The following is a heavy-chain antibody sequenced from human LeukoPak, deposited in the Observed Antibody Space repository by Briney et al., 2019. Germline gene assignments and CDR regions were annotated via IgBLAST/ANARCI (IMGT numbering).Heavy chain of an antibody. V-gene: IGHV1-69*13. J-gene: IGHJ5*02. CDR3: ATSGSYYLHWFDP. CDR2: IIPIFGTA. CDR1: GGTFSSYA. Sequence: ASVKVSCTASGGTFSSYAISWVRQAPGQGLEWMGGIIPIFGTANYAQKFQGRVTITADESTSTAYMELSSLRSEDTAVYYCATSGSYYLHWFDPWGQGTLVTVSS. D-gene: IGHD1-26*01.